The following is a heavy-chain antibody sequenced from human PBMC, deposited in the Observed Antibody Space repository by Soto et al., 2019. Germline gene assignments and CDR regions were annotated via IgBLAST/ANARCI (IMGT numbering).Heavy chain of an antibody. CDR1: GFIFSTYA. V-gene: IGHV3-21*01. J-gene: IGHJ6*02. D-gene: IGHD3-9*01. Sequence: PGGSLRLSCAASGFIFSTYAMSWVRQAPGKGLEWVSVISSSSYIYYADSVKGRFTISRDNAKNSLYLQMNSLRAEDTAVYYCASFGTQYDILTGYQLWGENYYYYYGMDVWGQGTTVTVSS. CDR3: ASFGTQYDILTGYQLWGENYYYYYGMDV. CDR2: ISSSSYI.